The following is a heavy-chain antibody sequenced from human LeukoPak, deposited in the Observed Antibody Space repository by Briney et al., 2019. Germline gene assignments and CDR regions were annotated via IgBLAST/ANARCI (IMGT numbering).Heavy chain of an antibody. CDR2: ISWNSGSI. CDR3: AKAASGSYLYYFDY. CDR1: GFTFDDYA. V-gene: IGHV3-9*03. Sequence: GGSLRLSCAASGFTFDDYAMHWVRQAPGKGLEWVSGISWNSGSIGYADSVKGRFTISRDNAKNSLYLQMNSLRAEDMALYYCAKAASGSYLYYFDYWGQRSLVTVSS. J-gene: IGHJ4*02. D-gene: IGHD1-26*01.